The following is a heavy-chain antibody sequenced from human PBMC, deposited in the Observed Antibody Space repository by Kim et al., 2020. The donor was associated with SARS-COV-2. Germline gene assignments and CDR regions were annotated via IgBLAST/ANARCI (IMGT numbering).Heavy chain of an antibody. V-gene: IGHV1-2*02. CDR3: ARSSGITGTTRKHLYFDY. CDR2: INPNSGGT. D-gene: IGHD1-20*01. Sequence: ASVKVSCKASGYTFTGYYMHWVRQAPGQGLEWMGWINPNSGGTNYAQKFQGRVTMTRDTSISTAYMELSRLRSDDTAVYYCARSSGITGTTRKHLYFDYWGQGTLVTVSS. CDR1: GYTFTGYY. J-gene: IGHJ4*02.